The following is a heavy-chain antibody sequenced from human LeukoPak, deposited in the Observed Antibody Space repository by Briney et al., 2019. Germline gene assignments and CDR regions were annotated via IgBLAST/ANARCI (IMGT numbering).Heavy chain of an antibody. V-gene: IGHV4-59*08. CDR2: IYYSGST. Sequence: PSETLSLTCTVSGDSISSYYWSWIRQPPGKGLEWIGYIYYSGSTNYNPSLKSRVATSVDTSKNQFSLKLTSVTAADTAVYYCARMLSGIYSQTDYWGQGTLVTVSS. D-gene: IGHD1-26*01. CDR3: ARMLSGIYSQTDY. J-gene: IGHJ4*02. CDR1: GDSISSYY.